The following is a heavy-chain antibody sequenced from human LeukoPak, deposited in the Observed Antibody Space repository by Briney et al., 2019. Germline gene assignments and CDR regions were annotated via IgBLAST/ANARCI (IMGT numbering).Heavy chain of an antibody. D-gene: IGHD5-18*01. CDR3: ARDSNRGSPGSYGDDFDY. CDR1: GFTFSSYA. V-gene: IGHV3-30*04. Sequence: GGSLRLSCAASGFTFSSYAMHWVRQAPGKGLEWVAVISYDGSNKYYADCVKGRFTISRDNSKNTLYLQMNSLRAEDTAVYYCARDSNRGSPGSYGDDFDYWGQGTLVTVSS. J-gene: IGHJ4*02. CDR2: ISYDGSNK.